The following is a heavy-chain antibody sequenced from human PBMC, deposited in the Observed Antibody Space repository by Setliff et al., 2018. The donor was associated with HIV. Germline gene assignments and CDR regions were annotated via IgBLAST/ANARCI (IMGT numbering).Heavy chain of an antibody. CDR1: GLNFRNAW. Sequence: GGSLRLSCTVSGLNFRNAWMSWVRQAPGKGLEWVGRIKSKSDGGAVHYAAPVKGRFTISRDDSQDTLYLEMNSLTNEDTAMYYCTTYSSVYYHSDCWGQGTLVTVSS. CDR3: TTYSSVYYHSDC. D-gene: IGHD3-22*01. V-gene: IGHV3-15*06. CDR2: IKSKSDGGAV. J-gene: IGHJ4*02.